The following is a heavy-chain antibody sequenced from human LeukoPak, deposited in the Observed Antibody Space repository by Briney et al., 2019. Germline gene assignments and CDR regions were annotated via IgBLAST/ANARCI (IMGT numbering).Heavy chain of an antibody. D-gene: IGHD6-13*01. Sequence: EESLKISCKGSGYSFTSYWIGWGRQMPGKGLEWMGMIYPGDSDTRYSPSFQGQVTISADKSISTAYLQWSSLKASDTAMYYCARLGGPYSSSLYYFDYWGQGTLVTVSS. V-gene: IGHV5-51*01. CDR1: GYSFTSYW. CDR2: IYPGDSDT. CDR3: ARLGGPYSSSLYYFDY. J-gene: IGHJ4*02.